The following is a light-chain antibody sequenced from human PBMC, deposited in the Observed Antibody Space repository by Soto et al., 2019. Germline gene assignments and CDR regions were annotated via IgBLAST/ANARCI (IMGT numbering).Light chain of an antibody. J-gene: IGKJ1*01. Sequence: DIQLTQSPSTLSASLGDRVTFTCRASQSINNWFAWYQQKPGKAPKVLIYKASALETGVPSRCSGSGSGTEFTLTISSLQPDDFATYYCQHDGAFGEGTKVEIK. V-gene: IGKV1-5*03. CDR1: QSINNW. CDR2: KAS. CDR3: QHDGA.